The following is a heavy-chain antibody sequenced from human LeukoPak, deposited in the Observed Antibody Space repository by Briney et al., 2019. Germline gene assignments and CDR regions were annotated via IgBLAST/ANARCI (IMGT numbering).Heavy chain of an antibody. D-gene: IGHD1-14*01. V-gene: IGHV1-2*02. CDR2: INPNSGGT. J-gene: IGHJ4*02. CDR3: AREVYDYGNRNLVDY. Sequence: GASVKVSCKASGYTFTGYYMHWVRQAPGQGLEWMGWINPNSGGTNYAQKFQGRVTMTRDTSISTAYMELSRLRSDDTAVYYCAREVYDYGNRNLVDYWGQGTLVTVSS. CDR1: GYTFTGYY.